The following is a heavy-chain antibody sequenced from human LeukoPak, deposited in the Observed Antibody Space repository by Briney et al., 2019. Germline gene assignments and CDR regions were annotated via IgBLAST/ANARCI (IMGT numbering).Heavy chain of an antibody. Sequence: PSETLSLTCTVSGGSISSYYWSWIRQPPGKGLEWIGYIYYSGSTNYNPSLKSRVTISVDTSKNQFSLQLNSVTPEDTAVYYCARDRRLGYYDILTGQYAFDIWGQGTMVTVSS. D-gene: IGHD3-9*01. CDR1: GGSISSYY. J-gene: IGHJ3*02. V-gene: IGHV4-59*12. CDR2: IYYSGST. CDR3: ARDRRLGYYDILTGQYAFDI.